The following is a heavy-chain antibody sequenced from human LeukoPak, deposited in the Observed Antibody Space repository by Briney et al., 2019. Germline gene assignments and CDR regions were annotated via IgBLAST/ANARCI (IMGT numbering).Heavy chain of an antibody. Sequence: PSETLSLNCTVSGDSVSSYTYYWGWIRQPPGKGLEWIGNIYYSGSTYYNPPLRSRVTMSVDTSKNQFSLKMTSVTGADTGVYYCARLSKGRFFDYIFDFWGQGTLVTVSS. CDR1: GDSVSSYTYY. CDR3: ARLSKGRFFDYIFDF. D-gene: IGHD3-9*01. J-gene: IGHJ4*02. V-gene: IGHV4-39*01. CDR2: IYYSGST.